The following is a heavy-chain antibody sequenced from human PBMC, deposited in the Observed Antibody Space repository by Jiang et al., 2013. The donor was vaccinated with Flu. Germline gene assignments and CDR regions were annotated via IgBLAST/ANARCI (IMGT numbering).Heavy chain of an antibody. J-gene: IGHJ6*02. CDR1: GFTFDDYA. D-gene: IGHD2-2*01. CDR3: AKGRPYCSSTSCPRYYYYGMDV. CDR2: ISWNSGSI. V-gene: IGHV3-9*01. Sequence: VQLVESGGGLVQPGRSLRLSCAASGFTFDDYAMHWVRQAPGKGLEWVSGISWNSGSIGYADSVKGRFTISRDNAKNSLYLQMNSLRAEDTALYYCAKGRPYCSSTSCPRYYYYGMDVWGQGTTVTVSS.